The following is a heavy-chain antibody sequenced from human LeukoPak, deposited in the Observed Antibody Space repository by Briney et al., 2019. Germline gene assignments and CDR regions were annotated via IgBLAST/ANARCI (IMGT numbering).Heavy chain of an antibody. CDR2: IILILGIA. V-gene: IGHV1-69*04. CDR3: ARDNPPFDY. CDR1: GGTFSSYA. J-gene: IGHJ4*02. Sequence: VTSVKVSCKASGGTFSSYAISWVRQAPGQGLEWMGRIILILGIANYAQKFQGRVTITADKSTSTAYMELSSLRSEDTAVYYCARDNPPFDYWGQGTLVTVSS.